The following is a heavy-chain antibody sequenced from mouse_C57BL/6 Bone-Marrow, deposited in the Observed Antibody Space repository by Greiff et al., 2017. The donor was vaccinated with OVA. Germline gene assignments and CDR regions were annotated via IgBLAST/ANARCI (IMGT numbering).Heavy chain of an antibody. CDR3: ARWVYYDYDYYYAMDY. J-gene: IGHJ4*01. CDR1: GYTFTDYY. D-gene: IGHD2-4*01. V-gene: IGHV1-76*01. CDR2: IYPGSGNT. Sequence: VKLVESGAELVRPGASVKLSCKASGYTFTDYYINWVKQRPGQGLEWIARIYPGSGNTYYNEKFKGKATLTAEKSSSTAYMQLSSLTSEDSAVYFCARWVYYDYDYYYAMDYWGQGTSVTVSS.